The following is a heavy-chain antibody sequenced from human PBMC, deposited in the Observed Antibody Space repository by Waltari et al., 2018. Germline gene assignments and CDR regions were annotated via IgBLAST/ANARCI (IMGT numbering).Heavy chain of an antibody. J-gene: IGHJ4*02. V-gene: IGHV3-48*03. CDR3: TRDLTNVLDY. CDR1: GFTFGNYE. D-gene: IGHD1-1*01. CDR2: ISTSGSTI. Sequence: EVQLVESGGALVQPGGSLRRSCAASGFTFGNYEMNWVRQAPGKGLEWVSYISTSGSTIYYADSVKGRFTISRDNTKNSLYLQMNSLRVEDTAVYYCTRDLTNVLDYWGQGTLVTVSS.